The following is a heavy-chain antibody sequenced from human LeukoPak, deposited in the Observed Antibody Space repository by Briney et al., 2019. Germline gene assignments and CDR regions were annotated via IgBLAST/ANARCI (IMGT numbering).Heavy chain of an antibody. CDR2: IYYSGST. V-gene: IGHV4-59*08. CDR3: ARHLPSTVTGAFDI. D-gene: IGHD4-17*01. Sequence: SETLSLTSTVSGGSMSSYYWSWIRQPPGKGLEWIGYIYYSGSTKYNPSLKSRVTISVDTSKNQFSLTLSSVTAADTAVYYCARHLPSTVTGAFDIWGQGTMVTVSS. CDR1: GGSMSSYY. J-gene: IGHJ3*02.